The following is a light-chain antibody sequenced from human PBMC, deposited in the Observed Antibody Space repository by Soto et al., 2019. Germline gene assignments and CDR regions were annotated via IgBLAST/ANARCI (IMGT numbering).Light chain of an antibody. CDR1: QYINTR. Sequence: EIVLPQYPATLPSLPGDRVTLSCRASQYINTRLAWYQHRPGQAPRLLIYQTSNRAAGIPARFSASGNGTDFTLTISDVQPEDFAVYYCHQRQSWPRTVGQGNKVDI. CDR2: QTS. J-gene: IGKJ1*01. V-gene: IGKV3-11*01. CDR3: HQRQSWPRT.